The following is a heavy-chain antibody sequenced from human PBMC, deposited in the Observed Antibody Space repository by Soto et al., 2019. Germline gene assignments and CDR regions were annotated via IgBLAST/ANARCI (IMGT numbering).Heavy chain of an antibody. Sequence: ASVKISCKASGYTFTSYYMHWVRQAPGQGLEWMGIINPSGGSTSYAQKFQGRVTMTRDTSTSTVYMELSSLRSEDTAVYYCARDRPAAYYDFWSGYPRAPDYWGQGTLVTVSS. CDR2: INPSGGST. J-gene: IGHJ4*02. CDR1: GYTFTSYY. D-gene: IGHD3-3*01. V-gene: IGHV1-46*01. CDR3: ARDRPAAYYDFWSGYPRAPDY.